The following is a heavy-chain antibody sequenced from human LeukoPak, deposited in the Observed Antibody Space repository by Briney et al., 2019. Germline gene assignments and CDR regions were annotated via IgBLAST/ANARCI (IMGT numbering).Heavy chain of an antibody. CDR3: ARDRMIAAAGYYYYYYMDV. CDR2: IIPIFGTA. V-gene: IGHV1-69*13. D-gene: IGHD6-13*01. Sequence: GASVKVSCKASGGTFSSYAISWVRQAPGQGLEWMGGIIPIFGTANYAQKFQGRVTITADESTSTAYMELSSLRSEDTAVYYCARDRMIAAAGYYYYYYMDVWGKGTTVTVSS. CDR1: GGTFSSYA. J-gene: IGHJ6*03.